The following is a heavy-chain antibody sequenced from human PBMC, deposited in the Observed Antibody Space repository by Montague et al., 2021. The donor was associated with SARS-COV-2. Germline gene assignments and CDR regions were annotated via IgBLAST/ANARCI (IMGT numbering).Heavy chain of an antibody. D-gene: IGHD3-10*01. J-gene: IGHJ4*02. CDR3: ARSLFSSGSF. CDR2: IKPDGSGQ. Sequence: SLRLSCAASGFTFSNYWMNWARQAPGKGLEWVASIKPDGSGQNYVDSVKSRFTISRDNAKKSLYLQMNSLRVDDTAVYYCARSLFSSGSFWGQGTLVTVSS. V-gene: IGHV3-7*01. CDR1: GFTFSNYW.